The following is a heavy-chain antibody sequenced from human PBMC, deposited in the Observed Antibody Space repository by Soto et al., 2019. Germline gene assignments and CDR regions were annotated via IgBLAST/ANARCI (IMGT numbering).Heavy chain of an antibody. D-gene: IGHD6-19*01. CDR2: IIPIFCTA. CDR1: GGTFSSYV. V-gene: IGHV1-69*12. Sequence: QVQLVQSGAEVKKPGSSVKVSCKASGGTFSSYVISWVRQAPGQGLEWLGGIIPIFCTANYEQKFQGRVTITADESTIKAYMALSSLRSDDTAVYYCARNPAAVAGKGYYYYYGMDVWGQGTTVTVSS. J-gene: IGHJ6*02. CDR3: ARNPAAVAGKGYYYYYGMDV.